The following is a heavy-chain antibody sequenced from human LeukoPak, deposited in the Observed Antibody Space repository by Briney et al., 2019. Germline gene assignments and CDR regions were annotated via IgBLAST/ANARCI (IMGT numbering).Heavy chain of an antibody. V-gene: IGHV4-34*01. Sequence: SETLSLTCAVYGGSFSGYYWSWIRQPPGKGLEWIGEINHSGSTNYNTSLKRRVTISVDTSKNQSSLKLSSVTAADTAVYYCARQDARYYDSSGYPIDYWGQGTLVTVSS. CDR3: ARQDARYYDSSGYPIDY. CDR1: GGSFSGYY. CDR2: INHSGST. J-gene: IGHJ4*02. D-gene: IGHD3-22*01.